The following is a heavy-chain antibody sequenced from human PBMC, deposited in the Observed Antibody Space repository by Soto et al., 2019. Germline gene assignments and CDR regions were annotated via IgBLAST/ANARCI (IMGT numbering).Heavy chain of an antibody. V-gene: IGHV3-23*01. CDR1: VFTFSSYA. J-gene: IGHJ4*02. CDR3: AKEDLAYCGGDCYNYFDY. CDR2: ISGSGGST. D-gene: IGHD2-21*02. Sequence: PWWSLRLSCSASVFTFSSYAMSWFRQAPGKGLEWVSAISGSGGSTYYADSVKGRFTISRDNSKNTLYLQMNSLRAEDTAVYYCAKEDLAYCGGDCYNYFDYWGQGTLVTVSS.